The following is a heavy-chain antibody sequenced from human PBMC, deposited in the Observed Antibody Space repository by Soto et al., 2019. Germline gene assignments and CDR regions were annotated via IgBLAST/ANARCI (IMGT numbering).Heavy chain of an antibody. D-gene: IGHD3-22*01. CDR3: AKDPRGVVVNHFDY. Sequence: PGGSLRLSCADSRFTFSSHAMSWVRQAPGKGLEWVSAISGSGGSTYYADSVKGRFTISRDNSKNTLYLQMNSLRAEDTAVYYCAKDPRGVVVNHFDYWGQGTLVTVSS. V-gene: IGHV3-23*01. CDR2: ISGSGGST. CDR1: RFTFSSHA. J-gene: IGHJ4*02.